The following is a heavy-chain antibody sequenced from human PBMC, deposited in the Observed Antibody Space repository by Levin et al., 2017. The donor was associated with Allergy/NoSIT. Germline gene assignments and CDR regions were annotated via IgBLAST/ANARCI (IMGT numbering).Heavy chain of an antibody. Sequence: GESLKISCKVSGYTLTELSMHWVRQAPGKGLEWMGGFDPEDGETIYAQKFQGRVTMTEDTSTDTAYMELSSLRSEDTAVYYCATAYYDILTGYYKNAFDIWGQGTMVTVSS. CDR1: GYTLTELS. CDR2: FDPEDGET. CDR3: ATAYYDILTGYYKNAFDI. V-gene: IGHV1-24*01. D-gene: IGHD3-9*01. J-gene: IGHJ3*02.